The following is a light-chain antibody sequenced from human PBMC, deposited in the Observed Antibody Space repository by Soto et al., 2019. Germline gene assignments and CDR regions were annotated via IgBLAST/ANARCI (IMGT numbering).Light chain of an antibody. CDR2: EVS. V-gene: IGLV2-14*01. Sequence: QSVLTQPASVSGSPGQSITISCTGTSTDVGDPNHVSWYQHHPGKAPKLIIYEVSYRPSGVSNRFSGSKSAYTASLTISGLQAEDEADYYCNSQTTSGIRVFGTGTKVTVL. J-gene: IGLJ1*01. CDR3: NSQTTSGIRV. CDR1: STDVGDPNH.